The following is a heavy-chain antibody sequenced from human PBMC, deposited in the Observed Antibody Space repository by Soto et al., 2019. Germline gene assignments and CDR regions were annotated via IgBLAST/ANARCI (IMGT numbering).Heavy chain of an antibody. Sequence: SVKVSCKASGGTFSSYAISWVRQAPGQGLEWMGGTIPIFGTANYAQKFQGRVTITADESTSTAYMELSSLRSEDAAVYYCARDPHCSGGSCYYCYYGMDVWGQGTTVTVSS. V-gene: IGHV1-69*13. J-gene: IGHJ6*02. CDR1: GGTFSSYA. CDR2: TIPIFGTA. D-gene: IGHD2-15*01. CDR3: ARDPHCSGGSCYYCYYGMDV.